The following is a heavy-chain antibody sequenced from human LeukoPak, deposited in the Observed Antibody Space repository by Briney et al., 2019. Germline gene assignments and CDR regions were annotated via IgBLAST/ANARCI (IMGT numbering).Heavy chain of an antibody. CDR2: IYYSGST. J-gene: IGHJ3*02. V-gene: IGHV4-59*01. Sequence: SETLSLTCTVSGGSISSYYWSWIRQPPGKGLEWIGYIYYSGSTNYNPSLKSRVTISVDTSKNQFSLKLSSVTAADTAVYYCAREVTTYYYGSGILFGAFDIWGQGTMVTVSS. CDR1: GGSISSYY. CDR3: AREVTTYYYGSGILFGAFDI. D-gene: IGHD3-10*01.